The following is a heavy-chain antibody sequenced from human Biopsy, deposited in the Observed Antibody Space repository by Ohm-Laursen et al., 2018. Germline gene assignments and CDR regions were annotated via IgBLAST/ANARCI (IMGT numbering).Heavy chain of an antibody. D-gene: IGHD6-13*01. CDR3: ARVPLPGIGAAYQGRFLYGMDV. J-gene: IGHJ6*02. CDR1: GGSFNGYF. CDR2: ITQSGST. V-gene: IGHV4-34*01. Sequence: SDTLPLTCAVYGGSFNGYFWSWIRQPPGKGLEWIGDITQSGSTNYSPSLKSRVTISVDTAKKQFSLSRRSVTAADTALYYCARVPLPGIGAAYQGRFLYGMDVWGQGTTVSVSS.